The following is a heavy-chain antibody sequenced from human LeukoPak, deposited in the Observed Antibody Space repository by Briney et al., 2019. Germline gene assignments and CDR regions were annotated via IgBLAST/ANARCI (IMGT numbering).Heavy chain of an antibody. J-gene: IGHJ2*01. CDR2: ISNSDGST. D-gene: IGHD5-24*01. CDR1: GFNFNIYG. V-gene: IGHV3-21*01. Sequence: GGSLRLSCAAAGFNFNIYGMNWVRQAPGKGLEWVSAISNSDGSTYYADSVKGRFTISRDNAKNSLYLQMNSLRAEDTAVYYCAREERDGYNYYWYFDLWGRGTLVTVSS. CDR3: AREERDGYNYYWYFDL.